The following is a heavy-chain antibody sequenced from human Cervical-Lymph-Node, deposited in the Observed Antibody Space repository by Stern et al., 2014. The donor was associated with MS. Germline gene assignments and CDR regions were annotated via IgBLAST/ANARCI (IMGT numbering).Heavy chain of an antibody. Sequence: VQLVESGAEVKKPGASVKVSCKASGYTFTSYYVHWVRQAPGEGLEWMGVIDPSGGSTCYAQKCQGRVTLTRDTSTSTVYMELNSLRSDDTAMYYCAREHTAMGFGYWGQGTLVTVSS. CDR1: GYTFTSYY. CDR2: IDPSGGST. D-gene: IGHD5-18*01. CDR3: AREHTAMGFGY. V-gene: IGHV1-46*01. J-gene: IGHJ4*02.